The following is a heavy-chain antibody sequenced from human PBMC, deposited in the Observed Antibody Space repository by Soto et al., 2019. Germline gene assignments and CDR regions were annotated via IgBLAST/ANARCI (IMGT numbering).Heavy chain of an antibody. D-gene: IGHD3-16*01. CDR2: ISWNSGKI. CDR1: GFIFDDYA. J-gene: IGHJ5*02. Sequence: EVRLVESGGGLVQPGRSLRLSCAASGFIFDDYAMHWVRQAPGKGLEWVSGISWNSGKIVYVDSVKGRFTISRDNAKNSLHLQMNSLRVEDTAWYYCAKEGETWGQGTLVTVSS. V-gene: IGHV3-9*01. CDR3: AKEGET.